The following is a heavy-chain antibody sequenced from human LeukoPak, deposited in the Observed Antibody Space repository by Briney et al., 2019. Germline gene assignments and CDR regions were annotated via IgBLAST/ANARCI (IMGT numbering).Heavy chain of an antibody. D-gene: IGHD3-16*02. V-gene: IGHV3-23*01. CDR2: ICGSGGCT. CDR3: ASTPFYDYVWGSYRYRGLFDN. Sequence: GGSLRLSCAASGFTFSTYAMSWVRQAPRRGLEWVSGICGSGGCTYYADSVKGRFTISRDNSKNTLYLQMNSLRAEDAAVYYCASTPFYDYVWGSYRYRGLFDNWGQGTPVSVSS. J-gene: IGHJ4*02. CDR1: GFTFSTYA.